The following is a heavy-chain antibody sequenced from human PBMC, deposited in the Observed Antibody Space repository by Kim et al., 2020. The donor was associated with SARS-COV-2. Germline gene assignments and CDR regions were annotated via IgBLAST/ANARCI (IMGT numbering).Heavy chain of an antibody. D-gene: IGHD3-10*01. CDR1: GFTFTTYA. V-gene: IGHV3-23*01. J-gene: IGHJ4*02. Sequence: GGSLRLSCAASGFTFTTYAMSWVRQAPGKGLEWVASISGSGAGTYYSDSVKGRFTISKDSDKNTLYLQMNSLRAEDTALYYCAKDGRWFGEFDSCGQG. CDR3: AKDGRWFGEFDS. CDR2: ISGSGAGT.